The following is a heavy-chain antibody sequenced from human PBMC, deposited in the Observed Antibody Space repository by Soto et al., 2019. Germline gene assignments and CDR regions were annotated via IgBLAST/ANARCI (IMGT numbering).Heavy chain of an antibody. D-gene: IGHD3-10*01. Sequence: QVRLVQSGAEVKKPGASVKGSCKASGYTFTSYAMHWVRQAPGQRLEWIGWINAGNGNTKYSQKFQGRVTITRDTSASTAYMELSSLRSEDPDVYYCARGGQLVRTGYYGSGSYDQTPPYYYCGMDVSAQGTMVTVAS. CDR2: INAGNGNT. J-gene: IGHJ6*02. V-gene: IGHV1-3*01. CDR1: GYTFTSYA. CDR3: ARGGQLVRTGYYGSGSYDQTPPYYYCGMDV.